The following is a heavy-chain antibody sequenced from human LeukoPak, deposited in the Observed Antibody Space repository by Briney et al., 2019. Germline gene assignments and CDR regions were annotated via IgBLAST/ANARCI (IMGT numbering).Heavy chain of an antibody. Sequence: PGGSLRLSCAASGFTFSSYAMSWVRQAPGKGLEWVSGIRGSDGSTYFADSVKGRFTISRDNSKNSLYLQMNSLRAEDTAVYYCARQDSSSPDDAFDIWGQGTMVTVSS. CDR2: IRGSDGST. V-gene: IGHV3-23*01. J-gene: IGHJ3*02. CDR3: ARQDSSSPDDAFDI. D-gene: IGHD6-13*01. CDR1: GFTFSSYA.